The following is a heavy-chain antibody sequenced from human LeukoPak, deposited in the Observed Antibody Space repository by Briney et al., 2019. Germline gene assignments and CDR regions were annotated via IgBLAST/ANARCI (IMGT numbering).Heavy chain of an antibody. D-gene: IGHD6-13*01. V-gene: IGHV1-2*02. Sequence: ASVKVSCKASGYTFTGYYMHWVRQAPGQGLEWMGWINPNSGGTNYAQKFQGRVTMTRDTSISTAYMELSRLRSDDTAVYYCARTQDGYSSSWYKYWGQGTLVTVSS. J-gene: IGHJ4*02. CDR3: ARTQDGYSSSWYKY. CDR2: INPNSGGT. CDR1: GYTFTGYY.